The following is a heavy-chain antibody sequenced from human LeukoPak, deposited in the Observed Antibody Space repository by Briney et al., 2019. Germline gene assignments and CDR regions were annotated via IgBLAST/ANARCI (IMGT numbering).Heavy chain of an antibody. Sequence: GGTLRLSCAASGFTFSSYGMSWVRQAPGKGLEWVSAISGSGGSTYYADSVKGRFTISRDNSKNTLYLQMNSLRAEDTAVYYCAKRAALWFGELSGLDYWGQGTLVTVSS. CDR3: AKRAALWFGELSGLDY. J-gene: IGHJ4*02. CDR2: ISGSGGST. V-gene: IGHV3-23*01. D-gene: IGHD3-10*01. CDR1: GFTFSSYG.